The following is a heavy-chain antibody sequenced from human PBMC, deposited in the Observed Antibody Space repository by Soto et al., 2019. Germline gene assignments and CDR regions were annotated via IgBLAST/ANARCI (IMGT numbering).Heavy chain of an antibody. CDR3: AKARYGGFTY. CDR1: GFTFSAYA. D-gene: IGHD5-18*01. CDR2: ISGSGDST. J-gene: IGHJ4*02. V-gene: IGHV3-23*01. Sequence: EVRLLESGGGLVQPGGSLRLSCAASGFTFSAYAMSWVRQAPGKGLVWVSGISGSGDSTHYADSGKGRFTVSRDNSKSMLYLQTNSLRAEDTAIYYCAKARYGGFTYWGQGPLVTVSS.